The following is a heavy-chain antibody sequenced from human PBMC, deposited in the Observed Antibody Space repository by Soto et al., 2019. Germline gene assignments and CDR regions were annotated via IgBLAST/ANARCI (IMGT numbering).Heavy chain of an antibody. D-gene: IGHD2-15*01. CDR1: GGTFSSYA. CDR3: ARAQYGSGGSCYSFRRSYGMDV. Sequence: QVQLVQSGAEVKKPGSSVKVSCKASGGTFSSYAISWVRQAPGQGLEWMGGIIPFFGTANYAQKFQGRGTVPAEESTSTAYMELRTVRAEDTTLYYCARAQYGSGGSCYSFRRSYGMDVWGQGTTVTVSS. J-gene: IGHJ6*02. V-gene: IGHV1-69*12. CDR2: IIPFFGTA.